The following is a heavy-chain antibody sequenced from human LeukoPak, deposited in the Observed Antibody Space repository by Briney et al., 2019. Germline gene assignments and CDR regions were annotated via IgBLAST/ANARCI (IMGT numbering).Heavy chain of an antibody. Sequence: GGSLRLSCAASGFTFSSYSMNWVRQAPGKGLEWVSTISSSSSYIYYADSVKGRFTISRDNAKNSLNLQMNSLRDEDTAVYYCAREMGGSSCFDYWGQGTLVTVSS. CDR1: GFTFSSYS. CDR2: ISSSSSYI. D-gene: IGHD6-13*01. J-gene: IGHJ4*02. V-gene: IGHV3-21*01. CDR3: AREMGGSSCFDY.